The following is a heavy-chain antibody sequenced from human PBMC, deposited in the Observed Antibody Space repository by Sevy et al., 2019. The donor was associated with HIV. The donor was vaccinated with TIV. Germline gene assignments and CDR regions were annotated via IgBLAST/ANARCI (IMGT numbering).Heavy chain of an antibody. D-gene: IGHD2-2*01. CDR3: VRILSTSYYNYHALDV. CDR1: GYTFTSYD. Sequence: ASVKVSCRASGYTFTSYDIHWVRQTTGQGLEWMGWMSPNCGNTGYAQKFQGRVTMTRDTSKGTAYMELSSLRSDDTAVYYCVRILSTSYYNYHALDVWGQGTTVTVSS. J-gene: IGHJ6*02. V-gene: IGHV1-8*01. CDR2: MSPNCGNT.